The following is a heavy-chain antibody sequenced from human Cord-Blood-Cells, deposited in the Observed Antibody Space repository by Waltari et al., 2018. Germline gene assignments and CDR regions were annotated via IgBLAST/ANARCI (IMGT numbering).Heavy chain of an antibody. J-gene: IGHJ3*02. CDR2: SIPVLGIA. Sequence: QVQLVQSGAEVKKTGSSVKVSWKATGGTFSSYAISWVRQAPGPGREWMGRSIPVLGIANYAQKFQGRVTMTADKATSTAYMGLSSLRSEDTAVYYCARGLLVIDAFDIWCQGTMVTVSS. V-gene: IGHV1-69*09. CDR3: ARGLLVIDAFDI. CDR1: GGTFSSYA. D-gene: IGHD6-13*01.